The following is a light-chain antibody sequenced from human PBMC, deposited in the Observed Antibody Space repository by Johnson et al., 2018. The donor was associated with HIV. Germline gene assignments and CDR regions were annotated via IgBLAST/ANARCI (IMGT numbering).Light chain of an antibody. J-gene: IGLJ1*01. CDR2: DNN. CDR1: SSNIGNNY. Sequence: QSVLTQPPSVSAAPGQKVTISCSGTSSNIGNNYVSWYQQFPGTAPKLVIYDNNNRPSWIPDRFSGSKSGTSATLGITGLQTGDEADYYCGTWDSSLSAYVFGTGTKVTVL. V-gene: IGLV1-51*01. CDR3: GTWDSSLSAYV.